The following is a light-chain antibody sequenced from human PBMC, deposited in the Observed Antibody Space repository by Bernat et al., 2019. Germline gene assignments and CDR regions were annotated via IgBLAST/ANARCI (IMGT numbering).Light chain of an antibody. CDR3: SAVSTTTTPVV. Sequence: QSALTQPASVSGSPGQSITLSCTGTSSDVGAYNYVSWYQQHPGKAPKLMIFDVSNRPAGVSDRFSGSKSGDTASLTISGLRDEDEADYYCSAVSTTTTPVVFGGGTRLTVL. J-gene: IGLJ3*02. CDR1: SSDVGAYNY. V-gene: IGLV2-14*03. CDR2: DVS.